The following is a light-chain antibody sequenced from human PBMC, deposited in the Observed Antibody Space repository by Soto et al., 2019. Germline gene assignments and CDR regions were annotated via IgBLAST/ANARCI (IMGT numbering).Light chain of an antibody. CDR2: GAS. V-gene: IGKV3-20*01. CDR3: QQYGSSPLWT. CDR1: QSVSSY. Sequence: EILLTQTPGIVSLSPGERATLSCRARQSVSSYLAWYQQKPGQAPRLLIYGASSRATGIPDRFSGSGSGTDFTLTISRLEPEDFAVYYCQQYGSSPLWTFGQGTKVDIK. J-gene: IGKJ1*01.